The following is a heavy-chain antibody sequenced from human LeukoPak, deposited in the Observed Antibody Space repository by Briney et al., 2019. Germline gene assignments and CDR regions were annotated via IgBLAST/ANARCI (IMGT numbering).Heavy chain of an antibody. D-gene: IGHD3-22*01. V-gene: IGHV4-39*01. J-gene: IGHJ4*02. Sequence: SETLSLTCTVSGGSISSSSYYWGWIRQPPVKGLEWIRSIYYSGSTYYNPSLKSRVTISVDTSKNQFSLKLSSVTAADTAVYYCARPGIGDSSGHYYPWDYWGQGTLVTVSS. CDR3: ARPGIGDSSGHYYPWDY. CDR1: GGSISSSSYY. CDR2: IYYSGST.